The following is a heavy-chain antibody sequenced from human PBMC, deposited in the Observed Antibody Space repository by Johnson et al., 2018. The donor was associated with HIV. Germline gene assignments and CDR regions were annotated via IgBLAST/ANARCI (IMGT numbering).Heavy chain of an antibody. CDR2: INWNSGSV. CDR3: ARIIVGAPGAFDI. CDR1: GFTFSSYD. J-gene: IGHJ3*02. V-gene: IGHV3-9*01. D-gene: IGHD1-26*01. Sequence: VQLVESGGGLVQPGGSLRLSCAASGFTFSSYDMHWVRQVPGKGLEWVSGINWNSGSVGYVDSVKGRFTISRDNAKNSLYLQMNSLRAEDTAVYYCARIIVGAPGAFDIWGQGTMVTVSS.